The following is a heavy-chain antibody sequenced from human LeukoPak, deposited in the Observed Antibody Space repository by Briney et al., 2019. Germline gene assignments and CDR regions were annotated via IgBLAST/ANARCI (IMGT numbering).Heavy chain of an antibody. CDR1: GFTFSSYA. V-gene: IGHV3-23*01. D-gene: IGHD3-16*01. CDR3: AKAAEHRRGIGTAFDI. CDR2: ISGSGGST. J-gene: IGHJ3*02. Sequence: PGGSLRLSCAASGFTFSSYAMSWVRQAPGKGLEWVSAISGSGGSTYYADSVKGRFTISRDNSKNTLYLQMNSLRAEDTAVYYRAKAAEHRRGIGTAFDIWGQGTMVTVSS.